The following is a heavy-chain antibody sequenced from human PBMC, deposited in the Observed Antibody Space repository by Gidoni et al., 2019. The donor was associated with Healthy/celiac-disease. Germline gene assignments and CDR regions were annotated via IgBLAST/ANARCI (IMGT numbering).Heavy chain of an antibody. V-gene: IGHV1-69*04. CDR1: GGTFSSYA. CDR2: IIPILGIA. CDR3: ARGPIYSGYDAYYYYMDV. D-gene: IGHD5-12*01. J-gene: IGHJ6*03. Sequence: QVQLVQSGAEVKKPGSSVKVSCKASGGTFSSYAISWVRQAPGQGLEWMGRIIPILGIANDAQKFQGRVTITADKSTSTAYMELSSLRSEDTAVYYCARGPIYSGYDAYYYYMDVWGKGTTVTVSS.